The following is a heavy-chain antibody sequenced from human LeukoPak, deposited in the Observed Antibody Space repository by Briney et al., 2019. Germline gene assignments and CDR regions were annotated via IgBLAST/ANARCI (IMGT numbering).Heavy chain of an antibody. Sequence: PGGSLRLSCAASGFTFYTHAMRWVRQAPGRGLEWVSAITGSGSGTYYPDSVKGRFTISRDNSKNTLYLQMNSLRPEDTAVYYCEGHYYDTSGYFVYWGQGTLVTVSS. CDR2: ITGSGSGT. D-gene: IGHD3-22*01. V-gene: IGHV3-23*01. CDR1: GFTFYTHA. J-gene: IGHJ4*02. CDR3: EGHYYDTSGYFVY.